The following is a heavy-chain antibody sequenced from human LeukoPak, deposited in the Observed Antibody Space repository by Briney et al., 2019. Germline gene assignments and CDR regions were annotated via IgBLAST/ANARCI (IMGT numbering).Heavy chain of an antibody. J-gene: IGHJ4*02. Sequence: ASVKVSCKASGYTFTSYYMHWVRQAPGQGLEWMGWINPNSGGTNYAQKFQGRVTMTRDTSISTAYMELSRLRSDDTAVYYCARDPENSSGYPPYWGQGTLVTVSS. D-gene: IGHD3-22*01. CDR3: ARDPENSSGYPPY. V-gene: IGHV1-2*02. CDR1: GYTFTSYY. CDR2: INPNSGGT.